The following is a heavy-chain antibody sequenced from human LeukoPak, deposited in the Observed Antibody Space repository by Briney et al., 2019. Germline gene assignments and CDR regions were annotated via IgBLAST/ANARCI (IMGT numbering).Heavy chain of an antibody. D-gene: IGHD3-3*01. CDR3: AKDQMAIFGVGPNTNWFDP. J-gene: IGHJ5*02. Sequence: GGSLRLSCAASGFTFSSYAMSWVRQAPGKGLEWVSGISGSGGTTYYADSVKGRFTISRDSSKNTLYLRMNSLRAEDTAVYYCAKDQMAIFGVGPNTNWFDPWGQGTLVTVSS. CDR1: GFTFSSYA. V-gene: IGHV3-23*01. CDR2: ISGSGGTT.